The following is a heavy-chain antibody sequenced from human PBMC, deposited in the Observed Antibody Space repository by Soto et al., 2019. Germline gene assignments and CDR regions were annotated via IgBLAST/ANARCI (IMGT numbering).Heavy chain of an antibody. CDR3: AREWSAAGHFYGMDV. Sequence: GASVKVSCKTSGYTFTSYDINWVRQAPGQGLEWVGWMNTNSDDTRSAQKFRGRLTLTRDKSTRAVYMKLSNLRPDDTAVYYCAREWSAAGHFYGMDVWGQGTTVTVSS. CDR2: MNTNSDDT. V-gene: IGHV1-8*01. J-gene: IGHJ6*02. CDR1: GYTFTSYD. D-gene: IGHD6-13*01.